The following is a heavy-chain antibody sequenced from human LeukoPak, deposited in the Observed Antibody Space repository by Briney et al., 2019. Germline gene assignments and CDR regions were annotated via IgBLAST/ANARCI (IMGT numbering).Heavy chain of an antibody. D-gene: IGHD3-22*01. Sequence: SETLSLTCTVSGGSISSYYWSWLRQPAGKGLEWIGRIYTSGSTNYNPSLKSRVTMSVDTSKNQFSLKLSSVTAADTAVYYCARDAYDSSGLLRFLWFDPWGQGTLATVSS. CDR2: IYTSGST. J-gene: IGHJ5*02. V-gene: IGHV4-4*07. CDR1: GGSISSYY. CDR3: ARDAYDSSGLLRFLWFDP.